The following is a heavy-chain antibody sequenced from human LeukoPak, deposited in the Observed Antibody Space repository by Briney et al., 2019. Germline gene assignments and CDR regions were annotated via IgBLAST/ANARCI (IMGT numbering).Heavy chain of an antibody. CDR1: GYSISSGYY. V-gene: IGHV4-38-2*01. CDR2: IYHSGST. Sequence: PSETLSLTCAVSGYSISSGYYWGWIRQPPGKGLEWIGSIYHSGSTYYNPSLKGRVTISVDTSKNQFSLKLSSVTAAGTAVYYCATRAVAGEYYFDYWGQGTLVTVSS. J-gene: IGHJ4*02. CDR3: ATRAVAGEYYFDY. D-gene: IGHD6-19*01.